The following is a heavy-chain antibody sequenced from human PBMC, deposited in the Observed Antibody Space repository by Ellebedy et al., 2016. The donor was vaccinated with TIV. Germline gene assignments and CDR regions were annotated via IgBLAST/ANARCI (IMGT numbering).Heavy chain of an antibody. V-gene: IGHV1-18*01. CDR3: ARDNRGYDY. J-gene: IGHJ4*02. D-gene: IGHD3-22*01. CDR1: GYTFTSYG. Sequence: ASVKVSXXASGYTFTSYGISWVRQAPGQGLEWMGWISAYNGNTNYAQKLQGRVTMTTDTSTSTAYMELSRLRSDDTAVYYCARDNRGYDYWGQGTLVTVSS. CDR2: ISAYNGNT.